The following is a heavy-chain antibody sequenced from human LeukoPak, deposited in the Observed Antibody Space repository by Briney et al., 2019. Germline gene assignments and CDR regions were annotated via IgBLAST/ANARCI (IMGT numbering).Heavy chain of an antibody. CDR3: ARLPPAPYSNNWSSYYYGMDL. J-gene: IGHJ6*02. D-gene: IGHD6-13*01. CDR2: IYPGDSDT. CDR1: GYSFTSYW. V-gene: IGHV5-51*01. Sequence: GESLKISCKGSGYSFTSYWIGWVRQMPGRGLEWMGMIYPGDSDTRYSPSFQGQVTISADKSISTAYLQWSRLKASDTAMYYCARLPPAPYSNNWSSYYYGMDLWGQGTAVTVSS.